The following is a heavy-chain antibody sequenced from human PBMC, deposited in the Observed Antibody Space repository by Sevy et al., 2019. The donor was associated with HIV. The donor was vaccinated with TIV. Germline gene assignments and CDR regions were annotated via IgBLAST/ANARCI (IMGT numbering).Heavy chain of an antibody. V-gene: IGHV2-5*02. CDR2: IYWDDDK. CDR3: ARYYYPSGGFDY. Sequence: SGPTLVNPTQTLTLTCTFSGFSLSTTGVGVGWIRQPPGKALEWLTVIYWDDDKRYSPSLKSRLTITKETSKNQVVLTMTNMDPVDTATFYCARYYYPSGGFDYWGQGTLVTVSS. J-gene: IGHJ4*02. CDR1: GFSLSTTGVG. D-gene: IGHD3-10*01.